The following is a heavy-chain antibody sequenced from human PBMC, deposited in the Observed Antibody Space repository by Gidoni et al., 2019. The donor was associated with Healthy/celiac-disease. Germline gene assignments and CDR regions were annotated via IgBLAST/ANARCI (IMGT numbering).Heavy chain of an antibody. V-gene: IGHV1-3*01. CDR2: INAGNGNT. Sequence: QVQLVQSGAEVKKPGASVKVSCKASGYTFTSYAMHWVRQAPGQRLEWMGWINAGNGNTKYSQTFQGRVTITRDTSASTAYMELSSLRSEDTAVYYCARAHYYGSVPYAFDIWGQGTMVTVSS. J-gene: IGHJ3*02. CDR3: ARAHYYGSVPYAFDI. D-gene: IGHD3-10*01. CDR1: GYTFTSYA.